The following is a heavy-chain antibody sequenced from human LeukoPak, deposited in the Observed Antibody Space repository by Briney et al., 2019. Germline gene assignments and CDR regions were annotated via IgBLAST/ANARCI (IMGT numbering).Heavy chain of an antibody. V-gene: IGHV4-59*01. CDR1: GGPISSYY. CDR3: ARVNLGEYYFDY. CDR2: IYYSGSGST. J-gene: IGHJ4*02. Sequence: SETLSLTCTVSGGPISSYYWSWIRQPPGKGLEWIGYIYYSGSGSTNYSPSLKSRVTISVDTSKNQFSLKLSSVTAADTALYYCARVNLGEYYFDYWGQGALVTVSS.